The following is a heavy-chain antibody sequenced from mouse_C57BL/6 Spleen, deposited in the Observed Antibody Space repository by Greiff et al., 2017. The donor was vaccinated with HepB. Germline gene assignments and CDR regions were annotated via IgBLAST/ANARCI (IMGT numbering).Heavy chain of an antibody. CDR1: GFNIKDDY. CDR3: TTRGGSSFDY. Sequence: VQLQQSGAELVRPGASVKSSCTASGFNIKDDYMHWVKQRPEQGLEWIGWIDPENGDTEYASKFQGKATITADTSSNTAYLQLSSLTSEDTAVYYCTTRGGSSFDYWGQGTTLTVSS. CDR2: IDPENGDT. D-gene: IGHD1-1*01. V-gene: IGHV14-4*01. J-gene: IGHJ2*01.